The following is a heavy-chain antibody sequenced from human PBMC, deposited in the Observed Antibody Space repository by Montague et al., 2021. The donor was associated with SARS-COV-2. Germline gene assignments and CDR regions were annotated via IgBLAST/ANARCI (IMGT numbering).Heavy chain of an antibody. CDR3: LRSRDWLFDY. D-gene: IGHD3/OR15-3a*01. CDR2: MYYNGKT. V-gene: IGHV4-39*07. Sequence: RMYYNGKTYYNPSIKSRVTISVDTSVNQVSLKLSSVTAADTAVYYCLRSRDWLFDYWGQGTLVTFA. J-gene: IGHJ4*02.